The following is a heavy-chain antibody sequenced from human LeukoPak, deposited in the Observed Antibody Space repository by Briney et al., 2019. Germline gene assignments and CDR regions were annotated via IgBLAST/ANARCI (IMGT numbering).Heavy chain of an antibody. D-gene: IGHD2-15*01. CDR2: IYYSGST. V-gene: IGHV4-59*08. Sequence: SETLSLTCTVSGGSISSYYWSWLRQPPGKGLEWIGYIYYSGSTYYNPSLKSRVTISVDTSKNQFSLKLSSVTAADTAVYYCARVSPNEVAATPGFDYWGQGTLVTVSS. J-gene: IGHJ4*02. CDR3: ARVSPNEVAATPGFDY. CDR1: GGSISSYY.